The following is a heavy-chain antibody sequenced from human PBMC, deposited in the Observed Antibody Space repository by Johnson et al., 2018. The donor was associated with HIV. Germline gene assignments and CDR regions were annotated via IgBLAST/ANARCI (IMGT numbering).Heavy chain of an antibody. CDR1: GFTVSSNY. Sequence: VQLVESGGGVVQPGGSLRLSCAASGFTVSSNYMSWVRQAPGKGLEWVSVIYSGGRTYYADSVKGRFTISRDNSKNTLYLQMNSLRAEDTAVYYCASGAAAAPDAFDIWGQGTMVTVSS. D-gene: IGHD6-13*01. CDR3: ASGAAAAPDAFDI. V-gene: IGHV3-66*02. CDR2: IYSGGRT. J-gene: IGHJ3*02.